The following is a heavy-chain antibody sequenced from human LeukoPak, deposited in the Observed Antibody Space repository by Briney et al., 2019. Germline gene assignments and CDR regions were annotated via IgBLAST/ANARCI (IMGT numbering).Heavy chain of an antibody. CDR2: IYSGGNT. J-gene: IGHJ4*02. CDR1: GFIVSRNY. V-gene: IGHV3-66*02. Sequence: GGSLRLSCAASGFIVSRNYMNWVRQSPGKRLEWVSVIYSGGNTYYADSVKGRFTISRDNSKNTVNLQMNDLRAEDMAVYYCARSWDARLNFDYWGQRTLVTVSS. CDR3: ARSWDARLNFDY. D-gene: IGHD1-26*01.